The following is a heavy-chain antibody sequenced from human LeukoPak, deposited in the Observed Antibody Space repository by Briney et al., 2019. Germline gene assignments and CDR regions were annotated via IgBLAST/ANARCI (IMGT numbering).Heavy chain of an antibody. CDR2: ISTRSDAK. D-gene: IGHD1-7*01. Sequence: GGSLRLSCAASGFTFSSYGMSWVRQAPGKGLEWVSVISTRSDAKYYADSVKGRFTVSSDNSKNTLYLQMNSLSAEDTAVYYCAKLRLTGTTDFFDYWGQGTLVTVSS. CDR3: AKLRLTGTTDFFDY. J-gene: IGHJ4*02. CDR1: GFTFSSYG. V-gene: IGHV3-23*01.